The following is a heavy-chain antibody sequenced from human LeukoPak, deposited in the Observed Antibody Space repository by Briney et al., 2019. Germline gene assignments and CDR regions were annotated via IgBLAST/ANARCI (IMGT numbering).Heavy chain of an antibody. J-gene: IGHJ5*02. Sequence: SETLSLTCTVSGGSIRSYYWSWIRQPPGKGLEWIGYIHYTGSTNYNPSLKSRVTMSVDTSKNQFSLKLSSVTAADTAVYYCARDRQGIAAAGTVNWFDPWGQGTLVTVSS. CDR1: GGSIRSYY. CDR3: ARDRQGIAAAGTVNWFDP. D-gene: IGHD6-13*01. CDR2: IHYTGST. V-gene: IGHV4-59*12.